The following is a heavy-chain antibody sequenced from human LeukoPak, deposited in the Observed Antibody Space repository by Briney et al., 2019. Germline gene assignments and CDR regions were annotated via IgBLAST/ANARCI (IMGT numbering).Heavy chain of an antibody. Sequence: ASVKVSCKASGYTFTGYYIHWVRQAPGQGLEWMGWINPNSGGTNYAQKFQGRVTMTRDTSISTAYMELSRLRSDDTAVYYCASLARHDYGTNSTQFDYWGQGTPVTVSS. CDR1: GYTFTGYY. CDR3: ASLARHDYGTNSTQFDY. D-gene: IGHD4-23*01. V-gene: IGHV1-2*02. CDR2: INPNSGGT. J-gene: IGHJ4*02.